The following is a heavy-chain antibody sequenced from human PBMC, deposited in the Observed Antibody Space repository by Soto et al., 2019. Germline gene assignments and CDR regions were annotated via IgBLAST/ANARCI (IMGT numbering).Heavy chain of an antibody. CDR1: GGSVSSGSYY. V-gene: IGHV4-61*01. CDR2: IYYSGST. CDR3: AREMYSSGWNDY. J-gene: IGHJ4*02. Sequence: QVQLQESGPGLVKPSETLSLTCTVSGGSVSSGSYYWSWIRQPPGKGLEWIGSIYYSGSTNYNPSLKSRATISVDTSKNQFSLKLSSVTAADTAVSYCAREMYSSGWNDYCGQGTLVTVSS. D-gene: IGHD6-19*01.